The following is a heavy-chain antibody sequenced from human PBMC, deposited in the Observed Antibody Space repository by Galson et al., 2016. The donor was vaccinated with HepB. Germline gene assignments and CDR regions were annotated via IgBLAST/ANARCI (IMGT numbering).Heavy chain of an antibody. CDR2: INPSGGTT. CDR1: GYTFTSYY. J-gene: IGHJ4*02. Sequence: SCKASGYTFTSYYMHWVRQAPGQGLEWMGIINPSGGTTIYAQKFQGRATMTRDTSTSTVYMELSRLRSEDTAVYYCARGVAVTGTRGLNFDYWGQGTLVTVSS. CDR3: ARGVAVTGTRGLNFDY. V-gene: IGHV1-46*01. D-gene: IGHD6-19*01.